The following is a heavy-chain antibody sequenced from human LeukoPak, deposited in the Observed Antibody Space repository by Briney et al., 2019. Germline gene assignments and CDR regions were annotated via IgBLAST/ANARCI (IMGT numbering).Heavy chain of an antibody. Sequence: GASVKVSCKASGYTFTGYYMHWVRQAPGQGLEWMGWINPNSGGTNYAQKFQGRVTMTRDTSISTAYMELSRLRSDDTAVYYCARMNSGSYSSDFDYWGQGTLVTVSS. CDR1: GYTFTGYY. J-gene: IGHJ4*02. D-gene: IGHD1-26*01. CDR3: ARMNSGSYSSDFDY. V-gene: IGHV1-2*02. CDR2: INPNSGGT.